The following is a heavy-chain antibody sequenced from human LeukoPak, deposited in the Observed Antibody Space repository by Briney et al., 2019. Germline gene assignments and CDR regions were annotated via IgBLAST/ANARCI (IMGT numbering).Heavy chain of an antibody. Sequence: PSETLSLTCTVSGGSISSYYWSWIRQPPGKGLEWIGYIYYSGSTNCNPSLKSRVTISVDTSKNQFSLKLSSVTAADTAVYYCARDVRDGYNLKYYFDYWGQGTLVTVSS. V-gene: IGHV4-59*01. CDR2: IYYSGST. D-gene: IGHD5-24*01. J-gene: IGHJ4*02. CDR3: ARDVRDGYNLKYYFDY. CDR1: GGSISSYY.